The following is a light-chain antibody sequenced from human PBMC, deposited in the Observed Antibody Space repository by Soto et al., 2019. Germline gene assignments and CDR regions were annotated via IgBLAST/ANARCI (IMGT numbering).Light chain of an antibody. CDR1: QGINSY. CDR2: KAS. Sequence: DIQLTQSPSFLSASVGDRVTITCRASQGINSYLAWYQQKPGKAPKLLIYKASTLQSGVPSRFSGSGSGTEFTLTISSLQPEDFATYYCQHLNNYPITFGQGTRLEIK. J-gene: IGKJ5*01. V-gene: IGKV1-9*01. CDR3: QHLNNYPIT.